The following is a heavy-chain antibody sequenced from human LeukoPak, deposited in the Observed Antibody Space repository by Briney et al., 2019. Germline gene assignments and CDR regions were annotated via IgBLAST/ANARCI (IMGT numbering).Heavy chain of an antibody. CDR3: ARGSWAAFDL. V-gene: IGHV3-7*01. CDR2: IKQDGTER. D-gene: IGHD3-16*01. Sequence: GGSLRLSCGASGFTFNTYWMSWLRQAPGKGLEWVANIKQDGTERYHADSVKGRFTISRDNAKISLYLELSSLRAEDTAVYYCARGSWAAFDLWGQGTLVTVSS. CDR1: GFTFNTYW. J-gene: IGHJ5*02.